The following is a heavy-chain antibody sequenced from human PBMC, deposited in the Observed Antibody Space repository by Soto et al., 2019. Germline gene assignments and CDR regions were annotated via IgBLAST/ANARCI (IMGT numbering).Heavy chain of an antibody. CDR2: IYSSGST. V-gene: IGHV4-59*08. CDR1: GGSISSYY. J-gene: IGHJ4*02. Sequence: PSETLSLTCTVSGGSISSYYWSWIRQPPGRGLEWIGYIYSSGSTNYNPSLKSRVTISVDTSKNQFSLKLSSVTAAGTAVYYCARHGVVSATHFDYWGLGTLVTVSS. D-gene: IGHD2-21*01. CDR3: ARHGVVSATHFDY.